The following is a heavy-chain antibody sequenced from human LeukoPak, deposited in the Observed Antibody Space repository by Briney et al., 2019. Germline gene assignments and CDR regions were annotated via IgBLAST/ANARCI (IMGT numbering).Heavy chain of an antibody. Sequence: SQTLSLTCAISGDSVSSNSAAWNWIRQSLSRGLEWLGRTYYRSKWYNDYAVSVKSRITINPDTSKNQFSLQLNSVTPEDTAVYYCARMITAGMGYYYYMDVWGKGTTVTVSS. D-gene: IGHD3-16*01. V-gene: IGHV6-1*01. CDR1: GDSVSSNSAA. J-gene: IGHJ6*03. CDR3: ARMITAGMGYYYYMDV. CDR2: TYYRSKWYN.